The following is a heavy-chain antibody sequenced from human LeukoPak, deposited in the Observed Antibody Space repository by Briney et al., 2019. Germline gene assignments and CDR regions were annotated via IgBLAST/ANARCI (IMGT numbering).Heavy chain of an antibody. CDR3: ARHDTYADY. V-gene: IGHV4-34*01. Sequence: SETLSLTCAVYGGSFSGYYWSWIRQPPGKGLEWIGEINHSGSTNYNPSHKSRVTISVDTSKNQFSLKLSSVTAADTAVYYCARHDTYADYWGQGTLVTVSS. J-gene: IGHJ4*02. D-gene: IGHD3-16*01. CDR1: GGSFSGYY. CDR2: INHSGST.